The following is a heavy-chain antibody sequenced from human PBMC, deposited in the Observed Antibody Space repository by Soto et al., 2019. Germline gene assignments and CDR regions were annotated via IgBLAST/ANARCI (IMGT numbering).Heavy chain of an antibody. CDR1: GFSFNYVW. CDR2: VKRKSDGGTR. V-gene: IGHV3-15*01. J-gene: IGHJ4*02. Sequence: LLVESGGGLVKPGGSLRLSCVGSGFSFNYVWISWVRQAPGKGLEWVGRVKRKSDGGTREYAAPVRGRFFISRDDSKNTAYLEMNRLRGGGTGLYYCTTDLTVGVTAWGQGTLVTVSS. D-gene: IGHD1-26*01. CDR3: TTDLTVGVTA.